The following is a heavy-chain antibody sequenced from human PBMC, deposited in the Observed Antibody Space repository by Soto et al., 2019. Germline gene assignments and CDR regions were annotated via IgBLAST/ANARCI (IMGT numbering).Heavy chain of an antibody. Sequence: QVQLVESGGGMVQPGRSLRLSCAASGFSFSRYGMHWVRQAPGKGLEWVAFIWYDGSNEYYVDSVKGRFTISRDNSKNIVFLQMNSLRVEDTAVYYCTRNGVTTISYYGMDVWGQGTTVAVSS. CDR3: TRNGVTTISYYGMDV. CDR2: IWYDGSNE. V-gene: IGHV3-33*01. D-gene: IGHD5-12*01. J-gene: IGHJ6*02. CDR1: GFSFSRYG.